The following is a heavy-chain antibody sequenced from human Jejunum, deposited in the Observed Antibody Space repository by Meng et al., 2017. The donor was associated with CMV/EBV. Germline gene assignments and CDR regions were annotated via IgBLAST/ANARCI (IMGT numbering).Heavy chain of an antibody. CDR1: GYTFASYG. CDR2: FVNNVDT. J-gene: IGHJ4*02. V-gene: IGHV1-18*01. D-gene: IGHD3-10*01. Sequence: VHLLQCGAEVKKPGASVRVSCEASGYTFASYGISWLRQAPGQGLEWMGWFVNNVDTYSAQKFQGRVTMTTDTHTSTAFMELRSLRSDDTAVYYRARGTPGRSYSDYWGQGTLVTVSS. CDR3: ARGTPGRSYSDY.